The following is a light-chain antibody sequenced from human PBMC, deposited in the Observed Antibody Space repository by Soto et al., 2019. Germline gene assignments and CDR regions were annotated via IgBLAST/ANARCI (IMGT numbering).Light chain of an antibody. J-gene: IGKJ1*01. CDR2: GAS. CDR3: QQYGSSRRT. CDR1: QSVSSN. Sequence: EIVLTQSPATLSVSPGERATLSCRASQSVSSNLAWYQQKPGQAPRLLIYGASTRATGIPARFSGSGSGTEFTLTISRLEPEDFAVYYCQQYGSSRRTFGQGTKV. V-gene: IGKV3-15*01.